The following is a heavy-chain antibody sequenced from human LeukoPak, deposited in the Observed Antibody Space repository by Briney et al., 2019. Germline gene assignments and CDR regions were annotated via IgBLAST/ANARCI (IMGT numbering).Heavy chain of an antibody. CDR1: GGSISSHY. CDR2: IYYSGST. J-gene: IGHJ6*03. Sequence: SETLSLTCTVSGGSISSHYWSWIRQPPGKGLEWIGYIYYSGSTIYNPSLKSRVTISVDTSKNQFSLMLNSVTAADTAVYYCVRGLSGSSPGYYYYFYMDVWGKGTTVTVSS. CDR3: VRGLSGSSPGYYYYFYMDV. D-gene: IGHD3-22*01. V-gene: IGHV4-59*11.